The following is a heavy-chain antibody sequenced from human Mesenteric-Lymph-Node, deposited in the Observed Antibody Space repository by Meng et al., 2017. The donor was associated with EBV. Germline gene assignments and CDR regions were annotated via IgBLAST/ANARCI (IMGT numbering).Heavy chain of an antibody. CDR1: GYTFTNYD. D-gene: IGHD4-17*01. J-gene: IGHJ5*02. V-gene: IGHV1-8*01. CDR2: MRPNSGNT. Sequence: QANLEQAGAEVKKPGAQVKVSCKASGYTFTNYDINWVRQVTGQGLEWMGWMRPNSGNTGYAQKFQGRVTMTRNISISTAYMELSSLRSEDTAVYYCARDLTVTTRGWFGPWGQGTLVTVSS. CDR3: ARDLTVTTRGWFGP.